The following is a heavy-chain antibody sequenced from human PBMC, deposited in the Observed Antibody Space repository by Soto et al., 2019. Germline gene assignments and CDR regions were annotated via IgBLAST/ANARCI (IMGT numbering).Heavy chain of an antibody. J-gene: IGHJ4*02. D-gene: IGHD1-1*01. CDR1: GFTFSNYG. Sequence: QVQLVESGGGVVQPGRSLRLSCAASGFTFSNYGMHWVRQAPGKGLEWVAVLSYDGSNKYYADSVKGRFTISRDNSKNTLYLQMNSLRTEDTAVYYCAKHRLYNGYLHYWGQGTLVTVSS. CDR2: LSYDGSNK. V-gene: IGHV3-30*18. CDR3: AKHRLYNGYLHY.